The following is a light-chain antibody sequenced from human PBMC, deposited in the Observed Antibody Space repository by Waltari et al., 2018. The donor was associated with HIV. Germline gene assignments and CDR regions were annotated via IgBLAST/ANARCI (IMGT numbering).Light chain of an antibody. V-gene: IGLV1-44*01. CDR3: STWDDRLNGPVV. CDR2: GES. J-gene: IGLJ2*01. Sequence: QSVLAQPPSASGTPGQRVTISCSGSRSNIGSNSVNWYQHFPGTAPKLLIYGESLRPSGVPARFSGSKFGTSASLVITGLQSGDEADYYCSTWDDRLNGPVVFGGGTRLTVL. CDR1: RSNIGSNS.